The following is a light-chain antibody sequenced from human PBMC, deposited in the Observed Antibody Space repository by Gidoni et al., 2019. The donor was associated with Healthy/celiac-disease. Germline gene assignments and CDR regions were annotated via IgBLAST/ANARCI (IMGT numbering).Light chain of an antibody. CDR2: DAS. J-gene: IGKJ4*01. CDR1: QSVSSY. V-gene: IGKV3-11*01. Sequence: EIVLTQSPATLYLSPGERATLSCRASQSVSSYLAWYQQKPGKAPRLLIYDASNRATGIPARFSGSGSVTDFTLTISSLEPEDVAFYYCQQRSNWPLTFGGGTKVDIK. CDR3: QQRSNWPLT.